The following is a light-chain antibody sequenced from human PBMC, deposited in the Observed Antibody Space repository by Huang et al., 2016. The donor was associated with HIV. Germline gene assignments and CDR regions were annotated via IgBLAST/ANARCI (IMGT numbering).Light chain of an antibody. J-gene: IGKJ1*01. CDR3: QQYGSSLWT. CDR1: QSVSNNY. CDR2: GAS. V-gene: IGKV3-20*01. Sequence: EIVLTRSPGTLSLSPGKRATLSCRASQSVSNNYLAWYQQKPGQAPRLLIYGASSRATGIPDRFSGSGSGTDFTLTITRLEPADFAVYYCQQYGSSLWTFGQGTKVEIK.